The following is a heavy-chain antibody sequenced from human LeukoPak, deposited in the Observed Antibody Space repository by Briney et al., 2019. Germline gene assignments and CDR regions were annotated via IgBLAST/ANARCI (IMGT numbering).Heavy chain of an antibody. Sequence: PSETLSLTCTVSGGSLSSSSYYWGWIRQPPGKGLEWFGSIYYSGSTYYNPSLKSRVTISVDTSKNQFSLKLSSVTAADTAVYYCARHSPWVYYFDYWGQGTLVTVSS. CDR2: IYYSGST. CDR3: ARHSPWVYYFDY. J-gene: IGHJ4*02. V-gene: IGHV4-39*01. CDR1: GGSLSSSSYY. D-gene: IGHD7-27*01.